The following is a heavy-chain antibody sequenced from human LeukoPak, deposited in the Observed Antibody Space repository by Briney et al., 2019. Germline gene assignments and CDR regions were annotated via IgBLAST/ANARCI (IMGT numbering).Heavy chain of an antibody. CDR2: IRSNSFGATR. CDR3: ARINYGSGRDGSAFDY. J-gene: IGHJ4*02. V-gene: IGHV3-49*04. Sequence: GGSLRLSCTSSGFTFADQGSAWVRQAPGGGLEWVGFIRSNSFGATREYAASVKGRFTISRDDSKSIAFLQMNSLKIEDTAVYYCARINYGSGRDGSAFDYWGQGTLVSVSS. D-gene: IGHD3-10*01. CDR1: GFTFADQG.